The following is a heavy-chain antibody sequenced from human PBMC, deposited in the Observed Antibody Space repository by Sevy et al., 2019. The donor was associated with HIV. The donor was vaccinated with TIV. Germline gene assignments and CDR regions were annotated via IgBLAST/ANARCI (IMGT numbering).Heavy chain of an antibody. CDR2: VYYTGST. D-gene: IGHD1-1*01. V-gene: IGHV4-39*01. J-gene: IGHJ4*02. CDR3: ARTAPGPLRVWNDFDS. Sequence: SETLSLNCSVSGGSIDSPGYYWGWIRQPPGKGLEWIGSVYYTGSTYHNPSLRSRVTLSIDTSKNEFSLKLTSLTAADTAVYFCARTAPGPLRVWNDFDSWSQGTLVTVSS. CDR1: GGSIDSPGYY.